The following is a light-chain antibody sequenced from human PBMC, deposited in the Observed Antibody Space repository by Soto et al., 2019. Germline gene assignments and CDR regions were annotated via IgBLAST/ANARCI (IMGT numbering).Light chain of an antibody. CDR1: QGISSY. CDR3: QQLYTYPLT. J-gene: IGKJ4*01. Sequence: IQLTQSPSSLSASVGDRFTIACRASQGISSYLAWYQQKPGKAPKLLIYAASTLQSGVPLRFSGSGSGTDFTLTISSLQPEDFATYYCQQLYTYPLTFGGGTKVDI. CDR2: AAS. V-gene: IGKV1-9*01.